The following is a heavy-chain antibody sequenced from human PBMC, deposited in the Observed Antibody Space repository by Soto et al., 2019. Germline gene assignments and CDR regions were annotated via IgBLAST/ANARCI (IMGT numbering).Heavy chain of an antibody. Sequence: QVQLQESGPGLVKPSQTLSLTCTVSGGSISSDSFYWNWIRQLPGEGLEWIGYIYHTGNTYYNPSLKSRVTMSVDTSKNQFSLNLSSGTAADPAVYSCARAAVKRGRTYCRSNSCVYYFDSWGQGTLVTVSS. CDR3: ARAAVKRGRTYCRSNSCVYYFDS. D-gene: IGHD2-2*01. CDR2: IYHTGNT. CDR1: GGSISSDSFY. V-gene: IGHV4-31*03. J-gene: IGHJ4*02.